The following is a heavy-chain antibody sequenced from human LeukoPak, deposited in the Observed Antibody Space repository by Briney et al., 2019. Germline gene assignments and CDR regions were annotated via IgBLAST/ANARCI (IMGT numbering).Heavy chain of an antibody. CDR3: AKHCSSTSCDAFDI. J-gene: IGHJ3*02. V-gene: IGHV1-2*02. Sequence: ASVKVSCKASGYTFTGYYMHWVRQAPGQGLEWMGWINPNSGGTNYAQKFRGRVTMTRDTSISTAYMELSRLRSDDTAVYYCAKHCSSTSCDAFDIWGQGTMVTVSS. CDR1: GYTFTGYY. CDR2: INPNSGGT. D-gene: IGHD2-2*01.